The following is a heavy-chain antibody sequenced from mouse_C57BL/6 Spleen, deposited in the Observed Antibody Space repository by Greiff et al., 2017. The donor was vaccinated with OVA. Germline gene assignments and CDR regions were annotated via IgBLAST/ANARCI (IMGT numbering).Heavy chain of an antibody. CDR2: IRSKSSNYAT. V-gene: IGHV10-3*01. CDR1: GFTFNTYA. J-gene: IGHJ3*01. Sequence: EVQRVESGGGLVQPKGSLKLSCAASGFTFNTYAMHWVRQAPGKGLEWVARIRSKSSNYATYYADSVKDRFTISRDDSQSMLYLQMNNLKTEDTAMYYCVRDPFYDYDGTWFAYWGQGTLVTVSA. CDR3: VRDPFYDYDGTWFAY. D-gene: IGHD2-4*01.